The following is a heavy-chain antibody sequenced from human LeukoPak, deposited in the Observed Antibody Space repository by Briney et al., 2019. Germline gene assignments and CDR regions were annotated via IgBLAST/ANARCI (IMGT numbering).Heavy chain of an antibody. V-gene: IGHV3-20*04. CDR2: INWNGGTI. CDR1: GFTFDDYG. Sequence: PGGSLRLSCAASGFTFDDYGMSWVRQAPGKGLEWVSGINWNGGTIGYADSVKGRFTISRDNDKNYLYLQMNSLRLKDTAFYYCARYECYCSNSCCYIFDNQGPGILVTASS. D-gene: IGHD2-2*02. CDR3: ARYECYCSNSCCYIFDN. J-gene: IGHJ4*02.